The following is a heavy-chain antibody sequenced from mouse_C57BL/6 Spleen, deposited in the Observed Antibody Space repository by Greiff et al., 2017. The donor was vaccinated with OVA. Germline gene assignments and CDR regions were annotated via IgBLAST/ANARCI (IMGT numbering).Heavy chain of an antibody. CDR3: ARVYGSSYRWYFDV. Sequence: QVQLQQPGAELVKPGASVKMSCKASGYTFTSYWITWVKQRPGQGLEWIGDIYPGSGSTNYNEKFKSKATLTVDTSSSTAYMQLSSLTSEDSAVYDCARVYGSSYRWYFDVWGTGTTVTVSS. CDR2: IYPGSGST. V-gene: IGHV1-55*01. CDR1: GYTFTSYW. D-gene: IGHD1-1*01. J-gene: IGHJ1*03.